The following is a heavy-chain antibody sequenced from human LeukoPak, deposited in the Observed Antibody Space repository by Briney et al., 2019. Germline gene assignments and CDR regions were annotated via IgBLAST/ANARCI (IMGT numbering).Heavy chain of an antibody. Sequence: SETLSLTCIVSSGSISTYYWSWIRQPPGKGLEYIGHISHSGSTNYNPSLNSRVTISVDTSKNQFSLKLSSVTAADTAVYYCAREPAEWFGELLYNWFDPWGQGTLVTVSS. CDR3: AREPAEWFGELLYNWFDP. CDR1: SGSISTYY. J-gene: IGHJ5*02. CDR2: ISHSGST. D-gene: IGHD3-10*01. V-gene: IGHV4-59*01.